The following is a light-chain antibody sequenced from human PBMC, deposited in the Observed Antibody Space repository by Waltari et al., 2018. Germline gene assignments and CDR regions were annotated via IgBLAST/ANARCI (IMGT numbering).Light chain of an antibody. CDR1: LSNIGTHY. Sequence: QSVLTQPPSASGTPGQSVTISCSGSLSNIGTHYVYWYQQLPGTAPTLLIYLTHQRPSGVPDRFSASKSGTSASLAISGLRFEDEGDYYCATRDEGPTVVFGGGTKVTVL. CDR2: LTH. J-gene: IGLJ2*01. V-gene: IGLV1-47*01. CDR3: ATRDEGPTVV.